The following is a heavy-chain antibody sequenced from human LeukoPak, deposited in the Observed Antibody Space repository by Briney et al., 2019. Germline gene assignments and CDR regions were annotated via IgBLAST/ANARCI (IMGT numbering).Heavy chain of an antibody. J-gene: IGHJ4*02. D-gene: IGHD3-9*01. Sequence: SETLSLTCTVSGGSISSYYWSWIRQPPGKGLEWIAYIYYSGSTSYNPSLKSRVTMSVDTSKNQFSLKLSSVTAADTAVYYCARHRSLFDSHDYWGQGTLVTVSS. CDR2: IYYSGST. CDR1: GGSISSYY. V-gene: IGHV4-59*01. CDR3: ARHRSLFDSHDY.